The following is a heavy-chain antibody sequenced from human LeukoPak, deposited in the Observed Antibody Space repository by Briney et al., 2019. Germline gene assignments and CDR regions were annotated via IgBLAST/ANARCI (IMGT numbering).Heavy chain of an antibody. V-gene: IGHV4-59*01. D-gene: IGHD3-9*01. CDR1: GGSISSYY. CDR3: ASFPHILTGYRDDY. J-gene: IGHJ4*02. CDR2: IYYSGST. Sequence: SETLSLTCTVSGGSISSYYWSWLRQPPGKGLEWIGYIYYSGSTNYNPSLKSRVTISVDTSKNQFSLKLSSVTAADTAVYYCASFPHILTGYRDDYWGQGTLVTVSS.